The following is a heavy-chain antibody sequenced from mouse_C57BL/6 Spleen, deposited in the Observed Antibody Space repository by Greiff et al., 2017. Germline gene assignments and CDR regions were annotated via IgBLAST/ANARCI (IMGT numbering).Heavy chain of an antibody. CDR2: IYPGSGNT. Sequence: VQLQQSGAELVRPGASVKLSCKASGYTFTDYYINWVKQRPGQGLEWIARIYPGSGNTYYNEKFKGKATLTAEKSSSTAYMQLSSLTSEDSAVYFCARQDYDGGMDYWGQGTSVTVSS. CDR1: GYTFTDYY. CDR3: ARQDYDGGMDY. D-gene: IGHD2-4*01. J-gene: IGHJ4*01. V-gene: IGHV1-76*01.